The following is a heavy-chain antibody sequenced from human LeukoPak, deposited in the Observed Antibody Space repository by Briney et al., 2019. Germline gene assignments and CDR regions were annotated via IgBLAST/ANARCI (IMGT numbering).Heavy chain of an antibody. J-gene: IGHJ3*02. Sequence: SETLSLTCTVSGGSISSSSYYWGWIRQPPGKGLEWIGSIYYSGSTYYNPSLKSRVTISVDTSKNQFSLKLSSVNAADTAVYYRARQTTGDDAFDIWGQGTMVTVSS. D-gene: IGHD1-1*01. CDR3: ARQTTGDDAFDI. V-gene: IGHV4-39*01. CDR1: GGSISSSSYY. CDR2: IYYSGST.